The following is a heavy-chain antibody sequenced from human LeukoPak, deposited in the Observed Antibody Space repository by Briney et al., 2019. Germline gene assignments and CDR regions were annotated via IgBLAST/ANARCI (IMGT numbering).Heavy chain of an antibody. CDR3: ARDREYYYYMDV. D-gene: IGHD3-10*01. Sequence: PGGSLRLSCAASGFTFSSYWMHWVRQAPGKGLVWVSRINTDGSSTSYADSVKGRFTISRDNAKNTLYLQMNSLRAEDTAVYYCARDREYYYYMDVWGKGTTVTVSS. J-gene: IGHJ6*03. CDR1: GFTFSSYW. CDR2: INTDGSST. V-gene: IGHV3-74*01.